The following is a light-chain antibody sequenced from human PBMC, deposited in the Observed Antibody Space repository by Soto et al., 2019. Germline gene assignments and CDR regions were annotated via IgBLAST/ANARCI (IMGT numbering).Light chain of an antibody. J-gene: IGLJ3*02. Sequence: QPVLTQPPPVSESPRQRVTISCSGSRSNVGNNAVNWYQQLPGKAPKLLIYYDDLLPSGVSDRFSGSKSGTSASLAISGVQYEDEADYYCAVWDDSLNGVVFGGGTKLTVL. V-gene: IGLV1-36*01. CDR2: YDD. CDR3: AVWDDSLNGVV. CDR1: RSNVGNNA.